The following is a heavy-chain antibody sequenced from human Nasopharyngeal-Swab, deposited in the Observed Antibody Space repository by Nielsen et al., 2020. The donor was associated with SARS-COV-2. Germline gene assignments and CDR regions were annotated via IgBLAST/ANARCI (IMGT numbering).Heavy chain of an antibody. CDR2: TEIGGTT. D-gene: IGHD6-13*01. Sequence: GESLKISCAVSGLTVSSTYMSWVRQAPGKGLEWVSVTEIGGTTHYADSVKGRFSISRDSSTNTLYLQMNSLRAEDTAVYYCARSPGLGSSSWWFYYYYYMDVWGKGTTVTVSS. J-gene: IGHJ6*03. CDR3: ARSPGLGSSSWWFYYYYYMDV. V-gene: IGHV3-53*01. CDR1: GLTVSSTY.